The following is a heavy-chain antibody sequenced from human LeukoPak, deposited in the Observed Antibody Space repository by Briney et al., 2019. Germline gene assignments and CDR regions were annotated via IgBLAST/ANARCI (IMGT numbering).Heavy chain of an antibody. Sequence: GGSLRLSCAASGFTFSTYGMHWVRQAPGKGLEWVAFIRYDGSNKYYADSVKGRFTISRDNSKNTLYLQMNSLRAEDTAVYYCAKGGGSYDAFDIWGQGTMVTVSS. V-gene: IGHV3-30*02. D-gene: IGHD1-26*01. J-gene: IGHJ3*02. CDR1: GFTFSTYG. CDR2: IRYDGSNK. CDR3: AKGGGSYDAFDI.